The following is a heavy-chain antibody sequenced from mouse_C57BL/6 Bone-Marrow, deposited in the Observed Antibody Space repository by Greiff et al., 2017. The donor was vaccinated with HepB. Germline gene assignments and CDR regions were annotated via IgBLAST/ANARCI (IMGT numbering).Heavy chain of an antibody. Sequence: EVKLQQSGPELVKPGASVKISCKASGYTFTDYYMNWVKQSHGKSLEWIGDINPNNGGTSYNQKFKGKATLTVDKSSSTAYMELRSLTSEDSAVYDCASPDGYYLFAYWGQGTLVTVSA. V-gene: IGHV1-26*01. CDR1: GYTFTDYY. D-gene: IGHD2-3*01. CDR3: ASPDGYYLFAY. J-gene: IGHJ3*01. CDR2: INPNNGGT.